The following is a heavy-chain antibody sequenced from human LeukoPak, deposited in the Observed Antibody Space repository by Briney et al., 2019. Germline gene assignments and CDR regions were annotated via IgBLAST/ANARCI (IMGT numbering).Heavy chain of an antibody. Sequence: SETLSLTCAVYGGSFSGYYWSWIRQPPGKGLDWIGAINHSGSTNYNPSLKSRVTISVDTSKNQFSLKLSSVTAADTAVYYCARHTAMVRPSWFDPWGQGTLVSVSS. CDR2: INHSGST. V-gene: IGHV4-34*01. D-gene: IGHD5-18*01. CDR1: GGSFSGYY. J-gene: IGHJ5*02. CDR3: ARHTAMVRPSWFDP.